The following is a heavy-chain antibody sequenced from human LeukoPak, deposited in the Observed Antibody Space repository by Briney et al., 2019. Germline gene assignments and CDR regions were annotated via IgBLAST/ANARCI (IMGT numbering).Heavy chain of an antibody. J-gene: IGHJ4*02. CDR1: GGSISSWY. D-gene: IGHD6-13*01. Sequence: SETLSLTCTVSGGSISSWYWSWIRQPAGKRLEWIGRIKSGGSTNYNPSLKSRVTMSVETSKNQFSLKLDSVTAADTAVYYRAGDTGQQPYPDYWGQGALVTVSS. V-gene: IGHV4-4*07. CDR2: IKSGGST. CDR3: AGDTGQQPYPDY.